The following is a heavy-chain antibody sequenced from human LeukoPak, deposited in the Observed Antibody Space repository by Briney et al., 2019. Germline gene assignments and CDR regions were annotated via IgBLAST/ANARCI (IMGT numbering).Heavy chain of an antibody. J-gene: IGHJ3*02. D-gene: IGHD5-12*01. CDR1: GFTVSSNY. CDR2: IYSGGST. CDR3: VRDGYNYNSRENDGFDI. V-gene: IGHV3-53*01. Sequence: QAGGSLRLSCAASGFTVSSNYMSWVRQAPGKGLEWVSVIYSGGSTYYADSVKGRFTISRDNSNNTLYLQMNGLRAEDTAVYYCVRDGYNYNSRENDGFDIWGQGTMVTVSS.